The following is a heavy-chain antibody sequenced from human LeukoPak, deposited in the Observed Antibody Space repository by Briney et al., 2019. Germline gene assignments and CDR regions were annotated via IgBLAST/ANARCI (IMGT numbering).Heavy chain of an antibody. D-gene: IGHD5-12*01. CDR1: GFTFSSYA. CDR2: ISYDGSNK. CDR3: AREDIVATIAEYYAFDI. J-gene: IGHJ3*02. V-gene: IGHV3-30-3*01. Sequence: GGSLRLSCAASGFTFSSYAMHWVRQAPGKGLEWVAVISYDGSNKYYADSVKGRFTISRDNSKNMLYLQMNSLRAEDTAVYYCAREDIVATIAEYYAFDIWGQGTMVTVSS.